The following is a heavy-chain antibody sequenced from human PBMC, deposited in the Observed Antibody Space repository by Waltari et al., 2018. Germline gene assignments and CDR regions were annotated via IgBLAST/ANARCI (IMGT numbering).Heavy chain of an antibody. J-gene: IGHJ5*02. CDR3: ARGRYSSSP. D-gene: IGHD6-6*01. CDR2: ISSSGDTT. Sequence: QVQLVESGGGLVKPGGSLRLSCAASGFTFSDYHMTWIRQAPGKELEWISYISSSGDTTYYADSVKGRFTISRDNAKNSLFLQMNSLRSEDTAVYYCARGRYSSSPWGQGTPVTVSS. CDR1: GFTFSDYH. V-gene: IGHV3-11*01.